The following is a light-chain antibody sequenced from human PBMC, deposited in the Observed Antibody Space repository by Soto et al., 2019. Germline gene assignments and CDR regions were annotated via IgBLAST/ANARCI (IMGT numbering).Light chain of an antibody. J-gene: IGKJ1*01. CDR3: QQYGSSPRT. CDR1: QSVSSSY. V-gene: IGKV3-20*01. CDR2: GAS. Sequence: EIVLTQSPGTLSLSPGERATLSCRASQSVSSSYLAWYQQKPGQAPRLLIYGASSRATGIPDRFSGSGSGTDFTLTISRLEPEYFVVYYCQQYGSSPRTFGQGTKVDIK.